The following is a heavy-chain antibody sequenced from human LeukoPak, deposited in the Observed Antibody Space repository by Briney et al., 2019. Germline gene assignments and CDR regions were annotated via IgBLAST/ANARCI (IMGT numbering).Heavy chain of an antibody. Sequence: SVKVSCKSSGGTFSSYAINWVRQAPGQGLEWMGRIIPILGIANYAQKFQGRVTITADKSTSTAYMELSSLRSEDTAVYYCARDRTYGVFDYWGQGTLVTVSS. V-gene: IGHV1-69*04. J-gene: IGHJ4*02. D-gene: IGHD4-17*01. CDR3: ARDRTYGVFDY. CDR2: IIPILGIA. CDR1: GGTFSSYA.